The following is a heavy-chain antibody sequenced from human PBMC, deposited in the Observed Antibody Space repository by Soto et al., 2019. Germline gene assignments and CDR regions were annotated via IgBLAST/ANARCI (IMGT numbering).Heavy chain of an antibody. CDR2: VTNSGSNT. Sequence: EVQLLESGGGLVQPGGSLRLSCAASGFTFSTYAMTWDRQAPGKGLEWVSSVTNSGSNTYHADSVKGRFTISRDNSKNMLFLHMNSLRAEDTALYYCAKDLAATATGDSFDIWGQGTMVTVSS. CDR3: AKDLAATATGDSFDI. V-gene: IGHV3-23*01. CDR1: GFTFSTYA. D-gene: IGHD1-1*01. J-gene: IGHJ3*02.